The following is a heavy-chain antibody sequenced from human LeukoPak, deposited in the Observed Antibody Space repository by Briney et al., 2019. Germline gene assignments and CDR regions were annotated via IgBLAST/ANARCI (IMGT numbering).Heavy chain of an antibody. V-gene: IGHV3-49*04. CDR2: IRGKPYGGTT. CDR3: TRGDYYDSSGYYLLFDY. D-gene: IGHD3-22*01. J-gene: IGHJ4*02. Sequence: GGSLRLSCTASGFTFGDYGMSWVRQAPGEGLEWVGFIRGKPYGGTTEYAASVKGRFTISRDDSESIAYLQMNSLKTEDTAVYHCTRGDYYDSSGYYLLFDYWGLGTLVTVSS. CDR1: GFTFGDYG.